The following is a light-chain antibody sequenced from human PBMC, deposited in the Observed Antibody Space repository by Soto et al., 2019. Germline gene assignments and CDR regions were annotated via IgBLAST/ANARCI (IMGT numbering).Light chain of an antibody. J-gene: IGLJ3*02. Sequence: QLVLTQSPSASASLGASVKLTCTLSSGHSSYAIAWHQQQPEKGPRYLMKLNSDGSHSKGDGIPDRFSGSSSGAERYLTISSLQSEDEADYYCQTWGTGIPWVFGGGTK. CDR3: QTWGTGIPWV. V-gene: IGLV4-69*01. CDR1: SGHSSYA. CDR2: LNSDGSH.